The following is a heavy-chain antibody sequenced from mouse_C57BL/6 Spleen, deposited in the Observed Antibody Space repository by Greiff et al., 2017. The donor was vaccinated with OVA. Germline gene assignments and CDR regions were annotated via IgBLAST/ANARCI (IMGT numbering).Heavy chain of an antibody. CDR2: IWSGGST. V-gene: IGHV2-2*01. Sequence: QVQLQQSGPGLVQPSQSLSITCTVSGFSLTSYGVHWVRQSPGKGLEWLGVIWSGGSTDYNAAFISRLSISKDNSKSQVFFKMNSLQADDTAIYYCATNWDEVSFAYWGQGTLVTVSA. CDR3: ATNWDEVSFAY. CDR1: GFSLTSYG. D-gene: IGHD4-1*01. J-gene: IGHJ3*01.